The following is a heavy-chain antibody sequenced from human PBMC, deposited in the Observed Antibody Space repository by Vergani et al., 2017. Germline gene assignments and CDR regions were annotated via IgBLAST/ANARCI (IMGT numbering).Heavy chain of an antibody. V-gene: IGHV4-61*01. CDR3: ARGRRAVVTHFDY. CDR2: IYYSGST. Sequence: QVQLQESGPGLVKPSETLSLTCTVSGGSVSSGSYYWSWIRQPPGKGLEWIGYIYYSGSTNYNPSLKSRVTISVDTSKNQFSLKLSSVTAADTAVYYCARGRRAVVTHFDYWGQGTLVTVSS. CDR1: GGSVSSGSYY. D-gene: IGHD4-23*01. J-gene: IGHJ4*02.